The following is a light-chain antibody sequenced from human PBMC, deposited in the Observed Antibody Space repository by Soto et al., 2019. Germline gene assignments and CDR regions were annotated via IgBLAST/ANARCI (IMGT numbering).Light chain of an antibody. CDR1: QSISSSY. CDR3: QQCGLSPRT. Sequence: EVVLTQSPVTLSLSPGDRATLSCRASQSISSSYLAWYQQKPGQAPRLLIYGTFNRATGIPDRLSGDGSVTDFTLTINRLEPEDFAVYFCQQCGLSPRTFGQGTKVEV. J-gene: IGKJ1*01. V-gene: IGKV3-20*01. CDR2: GTF.